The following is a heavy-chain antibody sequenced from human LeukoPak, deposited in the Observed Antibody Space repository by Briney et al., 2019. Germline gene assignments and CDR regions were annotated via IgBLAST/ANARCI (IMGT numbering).Heavy chain of an antibody. CDR1: GITVNSNY. V-gene: IGHV3-66*01. D-gene: IGHD6-13*01. CDR3: ARGNPLAQQLDLSGY. J-gene: IGHJ4*02. CDR2: IHTSGDT. Sequence: GGSLRLSCAVSGITVNSNYMNWVRQAPGKGLEWVSVIHTSGDTFYADSVRGRFTVSRDNAKNTVYLQMNSLRVEDTAVYYCARGNPLAQQLDLSGYWGQGTLVTVSS.